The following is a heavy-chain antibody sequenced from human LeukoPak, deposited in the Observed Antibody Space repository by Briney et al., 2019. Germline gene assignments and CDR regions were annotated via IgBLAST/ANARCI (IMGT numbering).Heavy chain of an antibody. CDR2: IYTGGST. Sequence: ASETLSLTCTVSGGSISSYYWSWIRQPAGKGLEWIGRIYTGGSTNYNPSPKSRVTISVDKSKNQLSLKLTSVTAADTAVYYCARGPTTRLYCYYYIDVWGKGTTVTVSS. CDR1: GGSISSYY. J-gene: IGHJ6*03. D-gene: IGHD1-26*01. V-gene: IGHV4-4*07. CDR3: ARGPTTRLYCYYYIDV.